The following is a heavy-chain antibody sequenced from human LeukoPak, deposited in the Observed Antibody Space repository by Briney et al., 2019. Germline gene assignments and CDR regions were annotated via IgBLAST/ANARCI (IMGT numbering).Heavy chain of an antibody. J-gene: IGHJ4*02. D-gene: IGHD4-17*01. V-gene: IGHV4-31*03. CDR2: IYYSGST. Sequence: SQTLSLTCTVSGGSISSGGYYWSWIRQHPGKGLEWIGYIYYSGSTYYNPSLKSRVTISVDTSKNQFSLKLSSVTAADTAVYYCARALPNYDYGDRSGGRFDYWGQGTLVTVSS. CDR3: ARALPNYDYGDRSGGRFDY. CDR1: GGSISSGGYY.